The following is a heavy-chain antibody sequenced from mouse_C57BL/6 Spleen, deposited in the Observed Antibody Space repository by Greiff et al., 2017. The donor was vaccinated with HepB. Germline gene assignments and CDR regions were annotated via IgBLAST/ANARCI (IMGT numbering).Heavy chain of an antibody. V-gene: IGHV1-26*01. CDR2: INPNNGGT. J-gene: IGHJ1*03. Sequence: VQLQQSGPELVKPGASVKISCKASGYTFTDYYMNWVKQSHGKSLEWIGDINPNNGGTSYNQKFKGKATLTVDKSSSTAYMELRSLTSEDSAVYYCARRGKRDWYFDVWGTGTTVTVSS. CDR3: ARRGKRDWYFDV. CDR1: GYTFTDYY.